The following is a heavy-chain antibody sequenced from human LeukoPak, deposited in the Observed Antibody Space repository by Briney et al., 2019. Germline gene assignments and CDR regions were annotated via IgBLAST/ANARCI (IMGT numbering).Heavy chain of an antibody. J-gene: IGHJ4*02. CDR1: GFTVSSNY. Sequence: GGSLRLSCEASGFTVSSNYMSWVRQASGKGLVWVSRINSDGSSTDYADSVKGRFTISRDNAKNTLYLQMNSLRAEDTAVYYCARRGGTYYYEYWGQGTLVTVSS. D-gene: IGHD1-1*01. V-gene: IGHV3-74*01. CDR2: INSDGSST. CDR3: ARRGGTYYYEY.